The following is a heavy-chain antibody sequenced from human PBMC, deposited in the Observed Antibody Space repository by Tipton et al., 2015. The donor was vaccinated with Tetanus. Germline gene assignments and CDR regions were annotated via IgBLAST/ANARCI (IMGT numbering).Heavy chain of an antibody. J-gene: IGHJ3*02. CDR1: GFTFTSYA. Sequence: SLRLSCAASGFTFTSYAINWVRQAPGKGLEWISTISSGRGGSTYYAESVTGRFTISRDNAKNSLYLQMNTLRDEDTAVYYCARDLIQTQLPTAFDIWGQGTMVTVSS. V-gene: IGHV3-23*01. D-gene: IGHD2-2*01. CDR3: ARDLIQTQLPTAFDI. CDR2: ISSGRGGST.